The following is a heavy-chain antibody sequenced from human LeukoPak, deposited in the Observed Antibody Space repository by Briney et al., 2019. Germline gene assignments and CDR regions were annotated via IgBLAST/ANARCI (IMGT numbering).Heavy chain of an antibody. CDR3: AKPYDSSGYYYNY. Sequence: PGGSLRLSCAASGFTCSSYAMSWVRQAPGKGLEWVSAISGSGGSTYYADSVKGRFTISRDNSKNTLYLQMNSLRAEDTAVYYCAKPYDSSGYYYNYWGQGTLVTVSS. CDR2: ISGSGGST. J-gene: IGHJ4*02. V-gene: IGHV3-23*01. D-gene: IGHD3-22*01. CDR1: GFTCSSYA.